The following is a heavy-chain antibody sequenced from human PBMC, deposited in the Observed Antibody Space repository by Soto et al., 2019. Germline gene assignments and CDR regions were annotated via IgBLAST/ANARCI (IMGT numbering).Heavy chain of an antibody. Sequence: GSLRLSCAASGFTFSSYAMSWVRQAPGKGLEWVSAISGSGGSTYYADSVKGRFTISRDNSKNTLYLQMNSLRAEDTAVYYCAKSPLGGLTFDYWGQGTLVTVSS. D-gene: IGHD2-15*01. CDR2: ISGSGGST. CDR3: AKSPLGGLTFDY. J-gene: IGHJ4*02. V-gene: IGHV3-23*01. CDR1: GFTFSSYA.